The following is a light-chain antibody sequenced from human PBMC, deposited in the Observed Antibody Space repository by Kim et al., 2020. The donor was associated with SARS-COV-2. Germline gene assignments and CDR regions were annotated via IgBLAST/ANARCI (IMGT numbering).Light chain of an antibody. V-gene: IGLV3-1*01. CDR1: EVGHKY. Sequence: VSPGQTASSTGAGDEVGHKYSAWYKQKPGKSPVVVSYQDSKRPAGSRERFAGSNSGNTATLPISGTQAMDEADYYCQAWDSSTAVVFGGGTQLTVL. CDR3: QAWDSSTAVV. J-gene: IGLJ2*01. CDR2: QDS.